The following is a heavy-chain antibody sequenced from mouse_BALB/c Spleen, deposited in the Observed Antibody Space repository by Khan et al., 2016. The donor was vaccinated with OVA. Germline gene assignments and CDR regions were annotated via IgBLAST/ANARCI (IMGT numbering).Heavy chain of an antibody. CDR1: GYSFTGYT. CDR3: VRSASYGDYVEAWFAY. J-gene: IGHJ3*01. CDR2: INPYNGGT. V-gene: IGHV1-18*01. D-gene: IGHD2-13*01. Sequence: EVQLQQSGPELVKPGASMKMSCKASGYSFTGYTMNWVKQSHVKNLEWIGLINPYNGGTAYNQKFRGKAKLTVDKSSNTASMELLSLTSEDSAVYYCVRSASYGDYVEAWFAYWGQGTLVTVSA.